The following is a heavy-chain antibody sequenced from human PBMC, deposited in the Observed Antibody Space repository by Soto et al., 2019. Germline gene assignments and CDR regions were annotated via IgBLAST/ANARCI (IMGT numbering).Heavy chain of an antibody. CDR1: VSTFSSQS. D-gene: IGHD3-22*01. J-gene: IGHJ4*02. V-gene: IGHV3-21*01. Sequence: PGGSLRLSCAASVSTFSSQSMNWVRQAPGKGLEWVSSISSSSTYIYYADSVKGRFTISRDNAKNSLYLQMNSLRAEDTAVYYCARESYYYDTSGYRYWGQGTLVTVSS. CDR3: ARESYYYDTSGYRY. CDR2: ISSSSTYI.